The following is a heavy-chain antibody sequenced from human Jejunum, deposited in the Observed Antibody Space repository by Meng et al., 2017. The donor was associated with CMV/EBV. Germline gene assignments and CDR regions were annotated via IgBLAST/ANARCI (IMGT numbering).Heavy chain of an antibody. J-gene: IGHJ4*02. V-gene: IGHV1-2*02. CDR1: TFTGYY. CDR2: INPDSGGT. CDR3: ARVAGTLSGYSSSWVFDY. D-gene: IGHD6-13*01. Sequence: TFTGYYMHWVRQAPGQGLEWMGWINPDSGGTNYAQKFQGRVTMPRDTSISTAYMELSRLRSDDTAVYYCARVAGTLSGYSSSWVFDYWGQGTLVTVSS.